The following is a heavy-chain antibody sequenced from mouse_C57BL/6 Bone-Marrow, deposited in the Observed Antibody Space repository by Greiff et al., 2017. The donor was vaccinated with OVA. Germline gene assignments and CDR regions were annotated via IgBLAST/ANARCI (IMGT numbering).Heavy chain of an antibody. V-gene: IGHV1-39*01. Sequence: VQLQQSGPELVKPGASVKISCKASGYSFTDYNMNWVKQSNGKSLEWIGVINPNYGTTSYNQKFKGKATLTVDKSSSTAYMQLNSLTSEDSAVYYCANSSGNLYYAMDYGGQGTSVTVSS. CDR1: GYSFTDYN. CDR2: INPNYGTT. CDR3: ANSSGNLYYAMDY. J-gene: IGHJ4*01. D-gene: IGHD3-1*01.